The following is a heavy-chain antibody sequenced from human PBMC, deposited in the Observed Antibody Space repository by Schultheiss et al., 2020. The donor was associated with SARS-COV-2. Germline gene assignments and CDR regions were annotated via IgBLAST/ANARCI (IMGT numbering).Heavy chain of an antibody. D-gene: IGHD5-18*01. V-gene: IGHV4-59*12. Sequence: SETLSLTCTVSGGSISSYYWSWIRQPPGKGLEWIGYIYYSGSTNYNPSLKSRVTISVDTSKNQFSLKLSSVTAADTAVYYCARSGYTYDSFDYWGQGTLVTVSS. CDR2: IYYSGST. J-gene: IGHJ4*02. CDR1: GGSISSYY. CDR3: ARSGYTYDSFDY.